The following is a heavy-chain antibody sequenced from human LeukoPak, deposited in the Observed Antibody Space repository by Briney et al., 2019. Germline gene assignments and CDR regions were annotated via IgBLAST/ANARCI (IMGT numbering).Heavy chain of an antibody. CDR1: GGSISSYY. D-gene: IGHD3-10*02. V-gene: IGHV4-59*01. Sequence: SETLSLTCTVSGGSISSYYGNWIRHPPGKGLEWIGYIYYSGSTNYNPSLKSRVTISVDTSKNQFSLKLSSVTAADTAVYYCARGHSGRGGIDPWGQGTLVTVSS. J-gene: IGHJ5*02. CDR3: ARGHSGRGGIDP. CDR2: IYYSGST.